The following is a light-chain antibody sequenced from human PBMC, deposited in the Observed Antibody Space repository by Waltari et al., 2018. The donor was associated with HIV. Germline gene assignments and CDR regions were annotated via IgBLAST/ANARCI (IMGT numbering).Light chain of an antibody. V-gene: IGKV1-39*01. Sequence: DIQMTHSPSSLSASVGDRVTISCRASQSIARSLHWYQQKPGKVPKVLIYDASNLQAGVPSRFSGSGSGTEFSLTISGLQPEDFATYYCQQSYSLFTFGQGTRLEIK. CDR3: QQSYSLFT. CDR1: QSIARS. CDR2: DAS. J-gene: IGKJ2*01.